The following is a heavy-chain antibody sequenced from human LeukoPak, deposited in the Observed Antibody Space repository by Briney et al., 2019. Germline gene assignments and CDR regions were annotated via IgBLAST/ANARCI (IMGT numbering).Heavy chain of an antibody. CDR1: GFTFSTYA. CDR2: ISFDGNNK. CDR3: ARDHGSSGWYETVDY. D-gene: IGHD6-19*01. V-gene: IGHV3-30-3*01. Sequence: GGSLRLSCVASGFTFSTYALRWVRQAPGKGLEWVAVISFDGNNKYYAASVKGRFTISRDNSKNTLYLQMSSLRAEDTAVYYCARDHGSSGWYETVDYWGQGTLVTVSS. J-gene: IGHJ4*02.